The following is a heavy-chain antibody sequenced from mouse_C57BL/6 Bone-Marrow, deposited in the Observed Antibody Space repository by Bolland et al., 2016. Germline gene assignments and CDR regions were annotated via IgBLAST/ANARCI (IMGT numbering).Heavy chain of an antibody. CDR2: SKSNNYAT. V-gene: IGHV10-1*01. D-gene: IGHD2-3*01. J-gene: IGHJ4*01. CDR3: VRPDGYYAMDY. Sequence: SKSNNYATYYADSVKDRLTISRDDSESMLYLQMNNLKTEDTAMYYCVRPDGYYAMDYWGQG.